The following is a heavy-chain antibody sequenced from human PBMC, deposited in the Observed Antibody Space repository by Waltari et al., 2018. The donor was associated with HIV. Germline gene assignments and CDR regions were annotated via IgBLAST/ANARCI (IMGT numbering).Heavy chain of an antibody. V-gene: IGHV3-33*01. Sequence: QVHLVESGGTVVQPGKSLTLPCVTDGFTLTDYAMSWFRQTPGAGLQWVAILWPDGNTRFYAPFVRGRFSISRDNTKKTVFLQMRALRADDTGVYFCARQGNTGTYFGGHRWGRGT. J-gene: IGHJ4*02. CDR3: ARQGNTGTYFGGHR. CDR2: LWPDGNTR. D-gene: IGHD3-10*01. CDR1: GFTLTDYA.